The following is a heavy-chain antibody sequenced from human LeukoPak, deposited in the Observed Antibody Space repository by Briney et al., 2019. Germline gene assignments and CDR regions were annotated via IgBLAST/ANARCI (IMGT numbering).Heavy chain of an antibody. CDR3: ARGALNYDFWSGYHQIDY. D-gene: IGHD3-3*01. J-gene: IGHJ4*02. CDR2: ISSSSSTI. CDR1: GFTFSSYS. V-gene: IGHV3-48*01. Sequence: PGGSLRLSCEASGFTFSSYSLNWVRQAPGKGLEWVSYISSSSSTISYADSVKGRFTISRDNAKNSLYLQMNSLRAEDTAVYYCARGALNYDFWSGYHQIDYWGQGTLVTVSS.